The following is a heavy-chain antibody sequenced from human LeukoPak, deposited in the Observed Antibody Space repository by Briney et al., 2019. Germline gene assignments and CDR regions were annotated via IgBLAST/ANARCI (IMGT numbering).Heavy chain of an antibody. CDR3: ARQGPYTIFGAVSGPPWYYGMDV. Sequence: PSETLSLTCTVSGGSISSSSYYWGWIRQPPGKGLEWIGSIYYSGSTYYNPSLKSRVTISVDTSKNQFSLKLSSVTAADTAVYYCARQGPYTIFGAVSGPPWYYGMDVWGQGTTVTVSS. J-gene: IGHJ6*02. CDR1: GGSISSSSYY. D-gene: IGHD3-3*01. V-gene: IGHV4-39*01. CDR2: IYYSGST.